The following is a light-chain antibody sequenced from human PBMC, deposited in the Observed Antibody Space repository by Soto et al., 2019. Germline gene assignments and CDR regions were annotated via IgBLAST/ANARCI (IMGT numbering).Light chain of an antibody. J-gene: IGLJ1*01. CDR3: SSYTSSSTHV. CDR2: DVS. Sequence: QSVLTQPASVSGSPGQSITISCTGTSSDVGAYTFVSWYQQHPDKVPKLMIFDVSRRPSGVSDRFSGSKSGNTASLTISGLQPEDEADYYCSSYTSSSTHVFGSGIKVTVL. CDR1: SSDVGAYTF. V-gene: IGLV2-14*03.